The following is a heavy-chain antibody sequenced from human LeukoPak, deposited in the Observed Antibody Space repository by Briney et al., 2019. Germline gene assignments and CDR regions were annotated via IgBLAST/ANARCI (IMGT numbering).Heavy chain of an antibody. CDR3: ARAQRLEFVDY. CDR2: ISSSSSYI. CDR1: GFTFSSYS. Sequence: GGSLRLSCAASGFTFSSYSMNWVRQAPGKGLEWVSSISSSSSYIYYADSVKGRFTISRDNAKNSLYLQMNSLRAEDTAVYYCARAQRLEFVDYWGQGTLVTVSS. D-gene: IGHD3-3*01. V-gene: IGHV3-21*01. J-gene: IGHJ4*02.